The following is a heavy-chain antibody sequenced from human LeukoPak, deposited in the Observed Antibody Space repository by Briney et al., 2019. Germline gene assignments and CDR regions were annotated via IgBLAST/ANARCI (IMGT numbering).Heavy chain of an antibody. D-gene: IGHD6-13*01. J-gene: IGHJ3*02. CDR2: INPNSGGT. CDR1: GYTFTGYY. CDR3: ARDRRKWQQSDAFDI. Sequence: ASVKVSCKASGYTFTGYYLHWVRQAPGQGLEWVGWINPNSGGTNYAQKFQGWVTMTRDTSISTAYMELNRLRSDDTAVYYCARDRRKWQQSDAFDIWGQGTMVIVSS. V-gene: IGHV1-2*04.